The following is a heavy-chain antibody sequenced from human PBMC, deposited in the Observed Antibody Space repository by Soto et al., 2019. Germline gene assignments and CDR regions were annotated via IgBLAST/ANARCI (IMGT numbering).Heavy chain of an antibody. V-gene: IGHV1-69*13. CDR2: IIPIFGTA. J-gene: IGHJ4*01. CDR3: PRDRDYNDSSGYYFLDY. CDR1: GGTFSSYA. D-gene: IGHD3-22*01. Sequence: SVKVSCKASGGTFSSYAISWVRQAPGQGLEWMGGIIPIFGTANYAQKFQGRVTITADESTSTAYMELSRLRSEDTAVYYCPRDRDYNDSSGYYFLDYCGKGTMVTVSS.